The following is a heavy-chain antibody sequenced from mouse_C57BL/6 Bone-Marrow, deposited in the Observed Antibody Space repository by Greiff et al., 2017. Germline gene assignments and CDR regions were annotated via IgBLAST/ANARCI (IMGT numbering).Heavy chain of an antibody. CDR3: ARHEGIYYDSVDAMDY. Sequence: VKLQESGAELVKPGASVKLSCKASGYTFTEYTIHWVKQRSGQGLEWIGWFYPGSGSIKYNEKFKDKATLTADKSSSTVYMELSRLTSEDSAVYFCARHEGIYYDSVDAMDYWGQGTSVTVSS. J-gene: IGHJ4*01. CDR1: GYTFTEYT. CDR2: FYPGSGSI. D-gene: IGHD2-4*01. V-gene: IGHV1-62-2*01.